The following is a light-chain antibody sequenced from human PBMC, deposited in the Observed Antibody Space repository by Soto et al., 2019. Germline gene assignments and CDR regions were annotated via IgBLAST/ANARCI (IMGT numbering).Light chain of an antibody. Sequence: QSALTQPASVSGSPGQSITISCTGTSSDVGSYNLVSWYQQHPGKAPKLMIYEGNKRPSGVSNRFSGSKSGNTASLTISRLQAEDEADYYCCSFAGSSTLYVFGTGTKGTVL. CDR1: SSDVGSYNL. J-gene: IGLJ1*01. V-gene: IGLV2-23*01. CDR2: EGN. CDR3: CSFAGSSTLYV.